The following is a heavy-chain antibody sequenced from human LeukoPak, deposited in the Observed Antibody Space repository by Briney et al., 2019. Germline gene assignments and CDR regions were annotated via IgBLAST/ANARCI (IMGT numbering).Heavy chain of an antibody. CDR1: GFTFGSFS. D-gene: IGHD2-15*01. CDR2: ISSSGSGTYI. J-gene: IGHJ4*02. CDR3: ARDPGRSGGSCYSDY. V-gene: IGHV3-21*01. Sequence: GGSLRLSCAASGFTFGSFSMTWVRPAPGKGREWGSTISSSGSGTYIYYADSVKGLFTISRDNAKNSLYLQMNSLRAEDTAVYYCARDPGRSGGSCYSDYWGQGTLVTVSS.